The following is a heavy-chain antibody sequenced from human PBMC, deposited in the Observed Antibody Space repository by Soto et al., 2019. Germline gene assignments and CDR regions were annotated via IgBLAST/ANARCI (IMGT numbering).Heavy chain of an antibody. CDR1: GGSMRSYY. Sequence: KSSETLSLTCSVSGGSMRSYYWSWIRQPAGEGLKWIGRIYTSGSTNYNPSLKSRVTMSVDTSKNQFSLKLSSVTAADTAVYYCERGGFSYGYDYWGQGPLVPVSS. J-gene: IGHJ4*02. CDR2: IYTSGST. D-gene: IGHD5-18*01. V-gene: IGHV4-4*07. CDR3: ERGGFSYGYDY.